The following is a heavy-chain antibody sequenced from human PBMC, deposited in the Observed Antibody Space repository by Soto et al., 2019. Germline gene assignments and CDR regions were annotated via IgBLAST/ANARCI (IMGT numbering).Heavy chain of an antibody. V-gene: IGHV1-3*01. D-gene: IGHD6-19*01. CDR1: GSACTSCA. CDR3: ARVMEQWLGQDYYYGMDV. CDR2: INAGNGNT. Sequence: SCKASGSACTSCAGHWLRQAPGQKLEWMGWINAGNGNTKYSQKFQGRVTITRDTSASTAYMELSSLRSEDTAVYYCARVMEQWLGQDYYYGMDVWGQGTTVTVSS. J-gene: IGHJ6*02.